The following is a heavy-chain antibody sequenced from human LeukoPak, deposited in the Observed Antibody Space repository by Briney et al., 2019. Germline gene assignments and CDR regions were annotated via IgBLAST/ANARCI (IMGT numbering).Heavy chain of an antibody. D-gene: IGHD3-10*01. CDR1: GFTFSSYG. CDR3: AKDLWYYASGVPY. J-gene: IGHJ4*02. CDR2: ISGSGGST. V-gene: IGHV3-23*01. Sequence: PGRSLRLSCAASGFTFSSYGMSWVRQAPGMGLEWVSGISGSGGSTFYADSVKGRFTISRDNSKNTLYLQMNSLRAEDTALYYCAKDLWYYASGVPYWGQGTLVTVSS.